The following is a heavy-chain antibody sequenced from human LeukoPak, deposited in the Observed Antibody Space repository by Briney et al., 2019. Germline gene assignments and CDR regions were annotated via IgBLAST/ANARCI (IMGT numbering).Heavy chain of an antibody. CDR2: IIPIFGTA. CDR3: ARAGDYCSSTSCEDLFDY. CDR1: GGTFSSYA. V-gene: IGHV1-69*13. D-gene: IGHD2-2*01. Sequence: ASVKVSCKASGGTFSSYAISWVRQAPGQGLEWMGGIIPIFGTANYAQKFQGRVTITADESTSTAYMELSSLRSKDTAVYYCARAGDYCSSTSCEDLFDYWGQGTLVTVSS. J-gene: IGHJ4*02.